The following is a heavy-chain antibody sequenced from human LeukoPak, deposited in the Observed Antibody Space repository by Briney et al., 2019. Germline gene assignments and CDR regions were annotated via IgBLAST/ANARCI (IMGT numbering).Heavy chain of an antibody. Sequence: PSETLSLTCTVSGGSISSSNYYWGWIRQPPGKGLEWTGSIYYSGSTKYNPSLKSRVTISIDTSKNQLSLKLSSVTAADTAVYSCVRHVARAFDIWGQGTKVTVSS. CDR3: VRHVARAFDI. V-gene: IGHV4-39*01. J-gene: IGHJ3*02. CDR2: IYYSGST. CDR1: GGSISSSNYY.